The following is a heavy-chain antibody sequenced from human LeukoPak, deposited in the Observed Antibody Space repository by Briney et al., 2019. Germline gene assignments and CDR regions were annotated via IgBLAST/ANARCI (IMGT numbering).Heavy chain of an antibody. V-gene: IGHV1-18*01. J-gene: IGHJ4*02. CDR1: GYSFTNYA. Sequence: ASVKVSCKASGYSFTNYAISWVRLAPGQGLEWMGWISGYNGNTKYAQKFQGRITLTTDTSTSTAYKDLRSLRSDDTAVYFCARPNYGDYPGTAFDSWGQGTLVTVSS. CDR3: ARPNYGDYPGTAFDS. D-gene: IGHD4-17*01. CDR2: ISGYNGNT.